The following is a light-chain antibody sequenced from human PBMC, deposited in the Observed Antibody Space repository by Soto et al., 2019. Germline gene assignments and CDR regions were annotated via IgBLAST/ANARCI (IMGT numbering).Light chain of an antibody. CDR2: DVS. CDR1: SSDVGGSNY. Sequence: QSVLTQPASVSGSPGQSITISCTGTSSDVGGSNYVSWYQQHPGKAPKLMIYDVSNRPSGVSNRFSGSKSGNTASLTISGLQAEEEADYYCSSYTSSSTLVVFGGGTKLTVL. J-gene: IGLJ2*01. V-gene: IGLV2-14*01. CDR3: SSYTSSSTLVV.